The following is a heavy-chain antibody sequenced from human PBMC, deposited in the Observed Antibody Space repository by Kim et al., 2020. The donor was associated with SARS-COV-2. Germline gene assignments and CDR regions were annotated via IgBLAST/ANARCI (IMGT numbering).Heavy chain of an antibody. CDR2: IIPIFGTA. J-gene: IGHJ6*02. V-gene: IGHV1-69*13. CDR1: GGTFSSYA. D-gene: IGHD2-2*01. CDR3: ARDQNVVVPAAMHYYGMDV. Sequence: SVKVSCKASGGTFSSYAISWVRQAPGQGLEWMGGIIPIFGTANYAQKFQGRVTITADESTSTAYMELSSLRSEDTAVYYCARDQNVVVPAAMHYYGMDVWGQGTTVTVSS.